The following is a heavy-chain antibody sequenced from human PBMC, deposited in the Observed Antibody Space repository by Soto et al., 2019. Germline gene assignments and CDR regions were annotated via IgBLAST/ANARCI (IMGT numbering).Heavy chain of an antibody. D-gene: IGHD2-15*01. CDR3: ARLISGGSYFDP. CDR2: IYHSGST. V-gene: IGHV4-4*02. J-gene: IGHJ5*02. CDR1: GGSISSSNW. Sequence: SETLSLTCTVSGGSISSSNWWSWVRQPPGKGLEWIGEIYHSGSTNYNPSLKSRVTISVDKSKNQFSLKLSSVTAADTAVYYCARLISGGSYFDPWGQGTLVTVSS.